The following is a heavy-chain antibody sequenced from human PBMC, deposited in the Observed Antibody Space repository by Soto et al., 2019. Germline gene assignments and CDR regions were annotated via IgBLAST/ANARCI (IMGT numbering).Heavy chain of an antibody. J-gene: IGHJ4*02. CDR3: ASYDSSGSMAY. CDR1: GFTMSSYS. V-gene: IGHV3-48*01. D-gene: IGHD3-22*01. CDR2: INIDSSSK. Sequence: GGSLRLSCAASGFTMSSYSMNWVRQAPGKGLEWVSYINIDSSSKYYADPVKGRFTISRDNAKNSLFLQMNTLRVEDTAVYYCASYDSSGSMAYWGQGTLVTVSS.